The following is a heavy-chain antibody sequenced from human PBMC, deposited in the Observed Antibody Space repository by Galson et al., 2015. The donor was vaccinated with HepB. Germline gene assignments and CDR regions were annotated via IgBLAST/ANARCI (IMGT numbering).Heavy chain of an antibody. CDR1: GFTFSSYA. Sequence: LRLSCAASGFTFSSYAMSWVRQAPGKGLEWVSAISGSGGSTYYADSVKGRFTISRDNSKNTLYLQMNSLRAEDTAVYYCAKADTWGTVTTDYWGQGTLVTVSS. D-gene: IGHD4-17*01. J-gene: IGHJ4*02. CDR3: AKADTWGTVTTDY. CDR2: ISGSGGST. V-gene: IGHV3-23*01.